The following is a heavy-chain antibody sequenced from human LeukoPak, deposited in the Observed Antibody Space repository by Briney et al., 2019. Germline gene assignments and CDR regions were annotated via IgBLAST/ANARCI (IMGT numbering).Heavy chain of an antibody. CDR3: ARFNLGYCSSTSCYTSGYFDY. J-gene: IGHJ4*02. D-gene: IGHD2-2*02. V-gene: IGHV3-53*01. CDR1: GFTVSSNY. CDR2: IYSGGST. Sequence: GGSLRLSCAASGFTVSSNYMSWVRQAPGKGLEWVSVIYSGGSTYYADSVKGRFTISRDNSKNTLYLQMNSLRAEDTAVYYCARFNLGYCSSTSCYTSGYFDYCGQGTLVTVSS.